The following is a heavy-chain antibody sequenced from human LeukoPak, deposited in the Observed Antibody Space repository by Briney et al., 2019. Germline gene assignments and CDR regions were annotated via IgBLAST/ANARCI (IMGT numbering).Heavy chain of an antibody. Sequence: PGGSLRLSCAASGFPFSSLVMHWVRQAPGKGLGWVAIIRSDGSDRYYADSVKGRSTISRDNSKSTLYLQLSGLRAEDTAVYYCARSYGDATFDYWGQGTLVTVSS. CDR3: ARSYGDATFDY. J-gene: IGHJ4*02. CDR2: IRSDGSDR. D-gene: IGHD4-17*01. CDR1: GFPFSSLV. V-gene: IGHV3-33*01.